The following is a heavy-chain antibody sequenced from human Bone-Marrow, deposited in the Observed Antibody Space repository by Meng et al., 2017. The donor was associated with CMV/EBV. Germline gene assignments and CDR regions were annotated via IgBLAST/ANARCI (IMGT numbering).Heavy chain of an antibody. CDR2: TYYGSKWYN. D-gene: IGHD6-19*01. CDR1: GDSVSSNSAA. J-gene: IGHJ4*02. CDR3: AKGQWLRGYYFDY. V-gene: IGHV6-1*01. Sequence: LRLSCAISGDSVSSNSAAWNWIRQSPSRGLEWLGRTYYGSKWYNDYAVSVKTRITINPDTSKNQFSLQLNSVTPEGTAVYYCAKGQWLRGYYFDYWGQGPLVTVSS.